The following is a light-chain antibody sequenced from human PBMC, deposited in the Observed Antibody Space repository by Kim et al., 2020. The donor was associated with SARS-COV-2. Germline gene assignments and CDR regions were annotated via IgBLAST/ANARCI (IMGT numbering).Light chain of an antibody. J-gene: IGLJ3*02. CDR2: YDD. CDR1: SPNIGNNA. CDR3: AAWDDSLNGPV. V-gene: IGLV1-36*01. Sequence: QRVTISCSGSSPNIGNNAVNWYQQLPGTAPKLLIYYDDLLPSGVSDRFSGSKSGTSASLAISGLQSEDEADYYCAAWDDSLNGPVFGGGTQLTVL.